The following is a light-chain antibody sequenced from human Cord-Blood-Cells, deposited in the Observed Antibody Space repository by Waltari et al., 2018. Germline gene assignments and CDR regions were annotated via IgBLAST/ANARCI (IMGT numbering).Light chain of an antibody. CDR2: EVS. J-gene: IGLJ1*01. Sequence: QSALTQPPSASGSPGQSVTIACTGTSSDAGGYNYVSWYQQHPGKAAKLMIYEVSKRPSGVPDRFSGAKSGNTASLTFPGPQAEDEADYYSSSYAGSNKNVFGTGTKVTVL. CDR1: SSDAGGYNY. V-gene: IGLV2-8*01. CDR3: SSYAGSNKNV.